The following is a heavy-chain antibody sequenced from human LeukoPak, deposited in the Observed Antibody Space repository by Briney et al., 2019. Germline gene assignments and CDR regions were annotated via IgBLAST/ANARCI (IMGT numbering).Heavy chain of an antibody. CDR1: GGSIGTYY. V-gene: IGHV4-59*08. CDR2: IYYSGTT. J-gene: IGHJ3*02. CDR3: ARTNAFDI. Sequence: PSETLSLTCTVSGGSIGTYYWSWIRQPPGKGLEWIGFIYYSGTTSYNPSLKSRVTISLDASKNQFSLKLSSVTAADTAVYYCARTNAFDIWGQGTMVTVSS.